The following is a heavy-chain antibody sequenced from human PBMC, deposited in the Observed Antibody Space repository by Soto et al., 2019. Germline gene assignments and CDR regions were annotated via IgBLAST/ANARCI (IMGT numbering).Heavy chain of an antibody. J-gene: IGHJ4*02. D-gene: IGHD2-8*01. V-gene: IGHV4-30-2*01. CDR1: GGSISSGGYS. Sequence: PSETLSLTCAVSGGSISSGGYSWSWIRQPPGKGLEWIGYIYHSGSTYYNPSLKSRVTISVDRSKNQFSLKLSSVTAADTAVYYCARGILGYCTNGVCYPPSLHFDYWGQGTLVTVSS. CDR2: IYHSGST. CDR3: ARGILGYCTNGVCYPPSLHFDY.